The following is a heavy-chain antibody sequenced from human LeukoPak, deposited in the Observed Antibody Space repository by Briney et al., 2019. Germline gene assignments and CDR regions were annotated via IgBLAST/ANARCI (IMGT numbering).Heavy chain of an antibody. CDR1: GYTFTSYD. CDR3: ARHRTYYYDSSGYSHLYNWFDP. J-gene: IGHJ5*02. Sequence: GASVKVSCKASGYTFTSYDINWVRQATGQGREWMGWMNPNSGNTGYAQKFQGRVTMTRNTSISTAYMELSSLRSEDTAVYYCARHRTYYYDSSGYSHLYNWFDPWGQGTLVTVSS. CDR2: MNPNSGNT. V-gene: IGHV1-8*01. D-gene: IGHD3-22*01.